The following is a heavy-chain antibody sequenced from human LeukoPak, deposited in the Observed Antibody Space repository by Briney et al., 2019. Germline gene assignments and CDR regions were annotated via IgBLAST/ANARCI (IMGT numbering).Heavy chain of an antibody. CDR1: GFTFSSYG. V-gene: IGHV3-33*01. CDR3: ARAFYSSGWYYYYGMDV. CDR2: IWYDGSNK. Sequence: GGSLRLSCAASGFTFSSYGMHWVRQAPGKGLEWVAVIWYDGSNKYYADSVKDRFTISRDNSKNTLYLQMNSLRAEDTAVYYCARAFYSSGWYYYYGMDVWGQGTTVTVSS. D-gene: IGHD6-19*01. J-gene: IGHJ6*02.